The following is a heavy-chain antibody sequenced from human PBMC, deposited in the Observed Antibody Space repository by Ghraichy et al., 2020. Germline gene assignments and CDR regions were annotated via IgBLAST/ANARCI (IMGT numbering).Heavy chain of an antibody. CDR3: ATNGGTLGYGAFDV. CDR1: GFTFHTYG. CDR2: LSGSGRAT. D-gene: IGHD5-18*01. J-gene: IGHJ3*01. Sequence: GGSLRLSCVASGFTFHTYGMNWVRQAPGKGLQWVSILSGSGRATYYADSVKGRFTISRDKSKTTLYLQMTSLRAEDTAVYYCATNGGTLGYGAFDVWGQGALVTVSS. V-gene: IGHV3-23*01.